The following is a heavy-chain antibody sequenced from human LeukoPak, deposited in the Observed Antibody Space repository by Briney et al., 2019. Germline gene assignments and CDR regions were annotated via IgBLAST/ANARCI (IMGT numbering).Heavy chain of an antibody. D-gene: IGHD3-10*01. CDR2: ISSSSSYI. V-gene: IGHV3-21*01. J-gene: IGHJ4*02. CDR3: ARGWILWFGESSGGFDY. CDR1: GFTFSSYS. Sequence: TGGSLRLSCAASGFTFSSYSMNWVRQAPGKGLEWVSSISSSSSYIYYADSVKGRFTISRDNAKNSLYLQMNSLRAEDTAVYYCARGWILWFGESSGGFDYRGQGTLVTVSS.